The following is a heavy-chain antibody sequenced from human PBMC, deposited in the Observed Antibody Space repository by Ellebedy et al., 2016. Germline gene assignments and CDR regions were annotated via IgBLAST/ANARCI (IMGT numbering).Heavy chain of an antibody. CDR1: GGSITSHY. CDR2: MYRNGST. CDR3: ARVPGLLRMETATMTPRMHFDL. V-gene: IGHV4-59*11. Sequence: SETLSLTCAVSGGSITSHYWSWIRQSPGKGLEWIGNMYRNGSTNYSPSLKSRVTISADKAKNQFSLNLSSVTAADTAVYYCARVPGLLRMETATMTPRMHFDLWGRGTLVTVSS. D-gene: IGHD5-24*01. J-gene: IGHJ2*01.